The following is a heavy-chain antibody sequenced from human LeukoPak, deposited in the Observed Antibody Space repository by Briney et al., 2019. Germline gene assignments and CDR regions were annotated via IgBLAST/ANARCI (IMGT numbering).Heavy chain of an antibody. V-gene: IGHV1-24*01. CDR2: FDPEDGET. CDR3: ATASSWSSHYYYYGMDV. Sequence: AAVKVSCKVSGYTLTELSMHWVRQTPGKGLEWMGGFDPEDGETIYAQKFQGRVTMTEDTYTDTAYTELSSLRSEDTAVYYCATASSWSSHYYYYGMDVWGQGTTVTVSS. D-gene: IGHD6-13*01. CDR1: GYTLTELS. J-gene: IGHJ6*02.